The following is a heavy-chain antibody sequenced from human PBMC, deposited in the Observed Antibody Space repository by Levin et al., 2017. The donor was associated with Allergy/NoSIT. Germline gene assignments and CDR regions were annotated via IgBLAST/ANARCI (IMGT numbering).Heavy chain of an antibody. CDR2: INSDGDRT. D-gene: IGHD5-24*01. J-gene: IGHJ2*01. V-gene: IGHV3-64D*06. CDR1: GFSFSSHA. CDR3: VRRMTTVVDGSGLWYFDV. Sequence: GESLKISCSASGFSFSSHAMHWVRQAPGMRLEYVSAINSDGDRTFYADSVKGRFTISRDNSQETLYLQMSSLRTEDTAVYYCVRRMTTVVDGSGLWYFDVWGRGTLVRVSS.